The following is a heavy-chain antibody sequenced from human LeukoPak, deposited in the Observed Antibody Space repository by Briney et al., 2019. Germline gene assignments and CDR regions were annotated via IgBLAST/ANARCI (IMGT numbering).Heavy chain of an antibody. D-gene: IGHD6-19*01. CDR2: INAGNGDT. V-gene: IGHV1-3*01. Sequence: ASVKVPCKASGFTFTNYAMHWVRQAPGQRLEWMGWINAGNGDTKYSQKFQGRVTITSDTSASTAHMELSSLRSEDMAVYYCARNLVGKTDFDYWGQGTLVTVSS. CDR3: ARNLVGKTDFDY. J-gene: IGHJ4*02. CDR1: GFTFTNYA.